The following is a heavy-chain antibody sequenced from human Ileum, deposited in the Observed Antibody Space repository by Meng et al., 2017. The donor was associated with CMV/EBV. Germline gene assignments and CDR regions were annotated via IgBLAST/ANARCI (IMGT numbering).Heavy chain of an antibody. V-gene: IGHV3-23*03. CDR1: FNFSSYA. J-gene: IGHJ4*02. CDR3: AKLKSGYCSGGFCYFES. D-gene: IGHD2-15*01. Sequence: FNFSSYAMGWVRQAPGKGLEWVSVIYSGGSNTYYADSVKGRFTISRDSSKNTLYLQMNSLRAEDTAVYYCAKLKSGYCSGGFCYFESWGQGALVTVSS. CDR2: IYSGGSNT.